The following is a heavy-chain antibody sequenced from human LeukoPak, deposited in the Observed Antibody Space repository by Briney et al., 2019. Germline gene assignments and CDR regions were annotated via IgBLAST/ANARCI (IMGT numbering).Heavy chain of an antibody. CDR3: ARDRLEWSYYFDY. CDR1: GFTFSSYS. CDR2: ISSSGSTI. D-gene: IGHD3-3*01. J-gene: IGHJ4*02. V-gene: IGHV3-48*04. Sequence: PGGSLRLSCAASGFTFSSYSMNWVRQAPGKGLEWVSYISSSGSTIYYADSVKGRFTISRDNAKNSLYLQMNSLRAEDTAVYYCARDRLEWSYYFDYWGQGTLVTVSS.